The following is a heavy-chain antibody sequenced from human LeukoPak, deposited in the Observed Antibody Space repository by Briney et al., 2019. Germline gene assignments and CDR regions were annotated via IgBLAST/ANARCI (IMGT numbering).Heavy chain of an antibody. D-gene: IGHD1-26*01. CDR2: IKQFGSEK. CDR3: VRGGSRIVGALDY. Sequence: QPGGSLRLSCAVSGFTFNTYWMTWVRQAPGRGLEWVANIKQFGSEKYYVDSVEGRFAISRDNAKNSLYLQMNSLRVEDTAVYYCVRGGSRIVGALDYWGQGTLVTVSS. CDR1: GFTFNTYW. V-gene: IGHV3-7*01. J-gene: IGHJ4*02.